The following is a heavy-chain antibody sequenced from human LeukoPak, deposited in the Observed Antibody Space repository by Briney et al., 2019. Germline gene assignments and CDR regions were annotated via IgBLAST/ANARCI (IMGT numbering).Heavy chain of an antibody. CDR1: GSTFTSYD. V-gene: IGHV1-8*01. J-gene: IGHJ4*02. Sequence: ASVKVSCKASGSTFTSYDINWVRQAPGQGLEWMGWMNPDSSNTGYAQKFQGRVTMTRNTSISTAYMELSSLRSQDTAVYYCARAKRLGGNYYFDYWGQGALVAVSS. D-gene: IGHD3-16*01. CDR2: MNPDSSNT. CDR3: ARAKRLGGNYYFDY.